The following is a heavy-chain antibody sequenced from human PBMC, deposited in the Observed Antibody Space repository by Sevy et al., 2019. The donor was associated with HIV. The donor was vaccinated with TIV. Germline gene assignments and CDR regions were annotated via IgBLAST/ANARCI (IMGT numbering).Heavy chain of an antibody. D-gene: IGHD3-22*01. CDR3: ARGYYDSSVEAFDI. V-gene: IGHV1-18*01. Sequence: ASVKVSCKASGYTFTSYGISWVRQAPGQGLEWMGWISAYNGNTNYAQKLQGRVTMTTDTSTSTAYMELRSLRSDDTAMYYCARGYYDSSVEAFDIWGQGTMVTVSS. CDR2: ISAYNGNT. CDR1: GYTFTSYG. J-gene: IGHJ3*02.